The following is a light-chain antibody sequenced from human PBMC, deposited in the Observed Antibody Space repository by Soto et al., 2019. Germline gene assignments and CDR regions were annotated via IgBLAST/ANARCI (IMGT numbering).Light chain of an antibody. CDR1: SSDVGSYNR. CDR2: EVS. V-gene: IGLV2-18*02. J-gene: IGLJ1*01. CDR3: SSYTTSSTYV. Sequence: QSVLTQPRSGSGSPGQSATISCTGTSSDVGSYNRVSWYQQPPGTAPKLMIYEVSNRPSGVPDRFSGSKSGNTASLTISGLQAEDEADYYCSSYTTSSTYVFGTGTKVTVL.